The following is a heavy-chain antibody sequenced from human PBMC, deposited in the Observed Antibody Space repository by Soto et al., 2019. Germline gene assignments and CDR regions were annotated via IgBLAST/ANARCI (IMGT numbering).Heavy chain of an antibody. CDR1: GYTFTKYG. V-gene: IGHV1-18*01. Sequence: QVQLVQSGAEVKNPGASVKVSCKTSGYTFTKYGVGWVRQAPGQGLEWMGWISGSSGNANYAEKVQGRITLTTDTSTSTAYIEPRSLRSDDTAVYYCARERAGLVGEYDYWGQGTLVTVSS. D-gene: IGHD1-26*01. CDR3: ARERAGLVGEYDY. CDR2: ISGSSGNA. J-gene: IGHJ4*02.